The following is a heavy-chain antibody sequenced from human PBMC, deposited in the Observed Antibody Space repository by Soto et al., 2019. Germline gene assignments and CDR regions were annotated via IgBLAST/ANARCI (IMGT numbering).Heavy chain of an antibody. Sequence: QVQLVESGGGVVQPGRSLRLSCAASGFTFSSYGMHWVRQAPGKGLEWVAVIWYDGSNKYYADSVKGRFTISRDNSKNTLYLQMNSLRAEDTAVYYCARDLLRYFDWLLRYYGMDVWGQGTTVTVSS. CDR3: ARDLLRYFDWLLRYYGMDV. CDR2: IWYDGSNK. D-gene: IGHD3-9*01. CDR1: GFTFSSYG. V-gene: IGHV3-33*01. J-gene: IGHJ6*02.